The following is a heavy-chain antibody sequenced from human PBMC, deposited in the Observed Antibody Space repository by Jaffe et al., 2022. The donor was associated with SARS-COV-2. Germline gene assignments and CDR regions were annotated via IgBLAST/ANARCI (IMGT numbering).Heavy chain of an antibody. J-gene: IGHJ4*02. D-gene: IGHD5-12*01. CDR1: GFTFSSYG. Sequence: QVQLVESGGGVVQPGRSLRLSCAASGFTFSSYGMHWVRQAPGKGLEWVAVIWYDGSNKYYADSVKGRFTISRDNSKNTLYLQMNSLRAEDTAVYYCARSRYSGYDSPPDYWGQGTLVTVSS. CDR2: IWYDGSNK. V-gene: IGHV3-33*01. CDR3: ARSRYSGYDSPPDY.